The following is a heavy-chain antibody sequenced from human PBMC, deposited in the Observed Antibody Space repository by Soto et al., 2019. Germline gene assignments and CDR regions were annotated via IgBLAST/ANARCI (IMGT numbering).Heavy chain of an antibody. V-gene: IGHV3-23*01. J-gene: IGHJ5*02. Sequence: GGSLRLSCAASGFTFSSYAMSWVRQAPGKGLEWVSAISGSGGSTYYADSVKGRFTISRDNSKNTLYLQMNSLRAEDTAVYYCAKGGIFGVVITPFNWFDPWGQGTLVTVSS. CDR1: GFTFSSYA. CDR2: ISGSGGST. D-gene: IGHD3-3*01. CDR3: AKGGIFGVVITPFNWFDP.